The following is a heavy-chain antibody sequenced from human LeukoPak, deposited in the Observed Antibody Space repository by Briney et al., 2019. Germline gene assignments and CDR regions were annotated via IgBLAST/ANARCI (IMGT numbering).Heavy chain of an antibody. Sequence: GGSLRLSCAASGFTLSSNYMIWVRQAPAKGLERVSIVYSGGTTYSADSVKGKFTIYRANSKNTLYLKMNSLRAEDTAVYYCARGSDSSGYYYFDYWGQGTLVTVSS. CDR1: GFTLSSNY. D-gene: IGHD3-22*01. CDR2: VYSGGTT. J-gene: IGHJ4*02. V-gene: IGHV3-66*01. CDR3: ARGSDSSGYYYFDY.